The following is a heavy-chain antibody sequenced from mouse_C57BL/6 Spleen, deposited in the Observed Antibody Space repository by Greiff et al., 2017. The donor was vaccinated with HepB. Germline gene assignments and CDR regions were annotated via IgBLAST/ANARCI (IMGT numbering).Heavy chain of an antibody. Sequence: QVQLQQPGAELVMPGASVKLSCKASGYTFTSYWMHWVKQRPGQGLEWIGEIDPSDSYTNYNQKFKGKSTLTVDKSSSTAYMQLSSLTSEDSAVYYCARRGSYYYGSGWYFDVWGTGTTVTVSS. CDR1: GYTFTSYW. J-gene: IGHJ1*03. CDR3: ARRGSYYYGSGWYFDV. V-gene: IGHV1-69*01. CDR2: IDPSDSYT. D-gene: IGHD1-1*01.